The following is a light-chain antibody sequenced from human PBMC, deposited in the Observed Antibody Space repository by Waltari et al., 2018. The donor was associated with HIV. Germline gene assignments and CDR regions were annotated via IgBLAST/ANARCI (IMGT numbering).Light chain of an antibody. V-gene: IGLV1-44*01. Sequence: QSVVTQPPSASGTPGQRVTISCSGSSSNIGSNPVHWYQQLPGTAPKLLIYSNKQRPSGVPDRFAGYRSVTSASLAISGLQSEDEADYYCAAWDDSLNGNVFGTGTKVTVL. CDR1: SSNIGSNP. J-gene: IGLJ1*01. CDR2: SNK. CDR3: AAWDDSLNGNV.